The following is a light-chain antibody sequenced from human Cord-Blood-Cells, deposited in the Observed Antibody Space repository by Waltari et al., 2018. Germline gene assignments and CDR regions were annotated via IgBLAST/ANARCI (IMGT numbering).Light chain of an antibody. Sequence: EIVMTKSPLSLRVTPGEPASISCRSSQSLLHSNGYNYLDWYLQKPGQSPQLLIYLGSNRASGVPDRFSGSGSGTDFTLKISRVEAEDVGVYYCMQALQTPTFGGGTKVEIK. CDR1: QSLLHSNGYNY. CDR2: LGS. CDR3: MQALQTPT. V-gene: IGKV2-28*01. J-gene: IGKJ4*01.